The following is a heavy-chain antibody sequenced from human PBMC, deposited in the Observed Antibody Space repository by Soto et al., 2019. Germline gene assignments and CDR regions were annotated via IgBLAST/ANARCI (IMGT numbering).Heavy chain of an antibody. V-gene: IGHV3-30*18. Sequence: GGSLSLSCAASGFTFSSHSMHWVRQAPGEGPELVAAISYDGKEKYYADSLQGRFTISRDNSKNALYLQVKSLRGEDTAVYYCAKAQFRRGPSPMSAMDLWGQGTTVTVAS. CDR3: AKAQFRRGPSPMSAMDL. J-gene: IGHJ6*02. CDR1: GFTFSSHS. D-gene: IGHD5-12*01. CDR2: ISYDGKEK.